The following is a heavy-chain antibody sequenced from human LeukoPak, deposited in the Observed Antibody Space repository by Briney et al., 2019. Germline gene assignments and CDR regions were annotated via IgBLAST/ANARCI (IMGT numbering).Heavy chain of an antibody. J-gene: IGHJ5*02. CDR2: INSDGSST. Sequence: GGSLRLSCAASGFTFSSYWMHWVRQAPGKGLVWVSRINSDGSSTSYADSVKGRFTISRDNAKNTLYLQMNSLRAEDTAVYYCAREDYYDSSGQLFDPWGQGTLATVSS. CDR3: AREDYYDSSGQLFDP. CDR1: GFTFSSYW. V-gene: IGHV3-74*01. D-gene: IGHD3-22*01.